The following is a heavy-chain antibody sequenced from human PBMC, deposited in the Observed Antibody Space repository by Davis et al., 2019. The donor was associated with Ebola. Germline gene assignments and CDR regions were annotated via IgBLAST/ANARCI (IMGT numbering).Heavy chain of an antibody. Sequence: PSETLSLTCTVSGGSISSYYWSWIRQPPGKGLEWIGYIYNSGSTNYNPSLKSRVTISVDTSKDQFSLKLSSVTAADTAVYYCARGNSRSYGYDFDYWGQGTLVTVSS. CDR1: GGSISSYY. J-gene: IGHJ4*02. CDR2: IYNSGST. D-gene: IGHD5-18*01. CDR3: ARGNSRSYGYDFDY. V-gene: IGHV4-59*01.